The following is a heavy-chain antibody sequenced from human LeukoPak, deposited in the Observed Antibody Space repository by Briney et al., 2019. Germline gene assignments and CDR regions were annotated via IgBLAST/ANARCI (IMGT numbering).Heavy chain of an antibody. J-gene: IGHJ4*02. CDR1: GFTFSGYW. D-gene: IGHD3-22*01. CDR3: AREVVYYDIKSYFDY. V-gene: IGHV3-7*01. CDR2: IKQDGSEK. Sequence: GGSLRLSCAASGFTFSGYWMTWVRQAPGKGLEWVANIKQDGSEKNYVDSVKGRFTIPRDNAKSSLYLQMNSLRAEDTAVYYCAREVVYYDIKSYFDYWGQGTLVTVSS.